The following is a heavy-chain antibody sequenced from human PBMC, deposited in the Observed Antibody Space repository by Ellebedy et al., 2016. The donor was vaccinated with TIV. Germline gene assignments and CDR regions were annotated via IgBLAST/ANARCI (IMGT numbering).Heavy chain of an antibody. Sequence: MPSETLSLTCTVSGGSISSSSYYWGWIRQPPGKGLEWIGSIYYSGSTYYNPSLKSRVTISVDTPKNQFPLKLSSVTAADTAVYYCAREPALTVTTLTGADYWGQGTLVTVSS. CDR1: GGSISSSSYY. V-gene: IGHV4-39*01. D-gene: IGHD4-17*01. CDR2: IYYSGST. CDR3: AREPALTVTTLTGADY. J-gene: IGHJ4*02.